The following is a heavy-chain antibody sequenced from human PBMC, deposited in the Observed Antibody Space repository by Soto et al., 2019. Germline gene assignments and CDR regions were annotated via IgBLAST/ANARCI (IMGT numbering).Heavy chain of an antibody. CDR1: GYTFTSYG. Sequence: GASVKVACKSAGYTFTSYGITWVRQAPGQGLEWMGWISPYNGNTNYAQKFQGRVTMTTDASTTIAYMEVRSLTSDDTAVYYCARDPPKSGYDFVRKHDAFRAQRTLVTSPQ. D-gene: IGHD5-12*01. V-gene: IGHV1-18*01. CDR3: ARDPPKSGYDFVRKHDAF. CDR2: ISPYNGNT. J-gene: IGHJ4*02.